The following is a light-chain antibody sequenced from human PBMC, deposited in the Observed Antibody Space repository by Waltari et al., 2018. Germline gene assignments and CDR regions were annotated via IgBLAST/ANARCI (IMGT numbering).Light chain of an antibody. J-gene: IGLJ3*02. CDR1: SSEY. CDR3: CLYTRTATPWM. Sequence: QSALTQPASVSGSPGQSITISCTGTSSEYVSWYQKHPGKAPKVMIYDVNNRPSGVSIRFSGSNSGNSAYLTISGLQAEDEADYYCCLYTRTATPWMFGGGTSLTVL. CDR2: DVN. V-gene: IGLV2-14*03.